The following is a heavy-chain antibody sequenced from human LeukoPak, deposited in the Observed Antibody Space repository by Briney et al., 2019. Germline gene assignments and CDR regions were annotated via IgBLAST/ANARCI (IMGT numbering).Heavy chain of an antibody. Sequence: ASVKVSCKASGYTFSGYYMHWVRKAPGQGLEWMGWINPNSGGTKYVQKFQGRVTMTRDTSISTAYMELSRLRSDDTAVYYCASGSLASYFDHWGQGTLVTVSS. D-gene: IGHD3-16*01. CDR2: INPNSGGT. J-gene: IGHJ4*02. CDR1: GYTFSGYY. V-gene: IGHV1-2*02. CDR3: ASGSLASYFDH.